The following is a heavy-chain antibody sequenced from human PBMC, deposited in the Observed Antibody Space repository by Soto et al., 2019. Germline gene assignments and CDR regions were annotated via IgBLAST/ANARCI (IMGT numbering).Heavy chain of an antibody. J-gene: IGHJ4*02. CDR3: AKGVTAVPGTVDIDY. D-gene: IGHD6-19*01. Sequence: QVQLVESGGGVVQPGRSLRLSCAASGFIFSTYGMHWVRQAPGKGLEWVAVTSYDGSDKCYADSVKGRSTISRDNSKNTLYLQMNSLRVEDTAVYYCAKGVTAVPGTVDIDYWGQGTLVIVSS. V-gene: IGHV3-30*18. CDR2: TSYDGSDK. CDR1: GFIFSTYG.